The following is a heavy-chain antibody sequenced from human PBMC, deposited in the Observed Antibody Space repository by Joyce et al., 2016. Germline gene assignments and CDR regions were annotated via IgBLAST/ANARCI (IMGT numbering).Heavy chain of an antibody. CDR2: LSSSSSYI. CDR3: ARSSYTNDIFDY. CDR1: GFTFSSYS. Sequence: EVQLVESGGGLVKPGGSLRLSCAASGFTFSSYSMSWFRQAPGKGLEWVSSLSSSSSYIKYTDSVKGRFTISRDNAKNSLYLQMNSLRVEDTAVYYCARSSYTNDIFDYWGQGTLVTVSS. J-gene: IGHJ4*02. V-gene: IGHV3-21*01. D-gene: IGHD2-8*01.